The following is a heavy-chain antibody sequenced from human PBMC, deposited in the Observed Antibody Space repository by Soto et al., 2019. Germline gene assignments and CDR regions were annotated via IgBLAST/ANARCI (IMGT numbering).Heavy chain of an antibody. J-gene: IGHJ4*02. D-gene: IGHD6-13*01. Sequence: QVHLLESGPGLVKPSETLSLTCTVSGGSITGYYWSWIRQPPGKGLEWIGYIYYSGSTKYNPSLKCRVTISIDTSKTQFSLKLRTVTAADTSVYYCARHLTSSNWPRNCDYWCPGALVTVSS. CDR2: IYYSGST. CDR3: ARHLTSSNWPRNCDY. V-gene: IGHV4-59*08. CDR1: GGSITGYY.